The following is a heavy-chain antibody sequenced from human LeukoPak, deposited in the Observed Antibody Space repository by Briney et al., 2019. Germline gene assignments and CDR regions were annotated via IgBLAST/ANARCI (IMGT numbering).Heavy chain of an antibody. Sequence: ASVKVSCKASGYTFTSYYMHWVRQAPGQGLEWMGIINPSGGSTSYAQKFQGRVTMTGDTSTSTVYMELSSLRSEDTAVYYCARARGHGKQQLVPYYYYYGMDVWGQGTTVTVSS. CDR2: INPSGGST. CDR3: ARARGHGKQQLVPYYYYYGMDV. J-gene: IGHJ6*02. D-gene: IGHD6-13*01. CDR1: GYTFTSYY. V-gene: IGHV1-46*01.